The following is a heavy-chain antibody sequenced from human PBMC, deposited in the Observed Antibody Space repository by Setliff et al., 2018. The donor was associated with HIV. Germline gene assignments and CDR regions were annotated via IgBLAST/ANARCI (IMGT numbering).Heavy chain of an antibody. CDR3: ANGGSGGQFDY. V-gene: IGHV1-3*01. CDR2: INLVTGKT. CDR1: GYTFSSSHD. Sequence: GASVKVSCKPSGYTFSSSHDLHWVRQVPGQGLERMGWINLVTGKTAYLQKFQGRVTITRDTSATTASTAYMEMSGLSSEDTAIYYCANGGSGGQFDYWGQGTLVTVSS. J-gene: IGHJ4*02. D-gene: IGHD3-16*01.